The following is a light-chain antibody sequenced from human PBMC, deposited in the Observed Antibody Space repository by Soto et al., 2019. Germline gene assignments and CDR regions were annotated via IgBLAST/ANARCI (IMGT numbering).Light chain of an antibody. Sequence: EIVLTQSPGTLSLSPGERATLSCRASQSVSSTRYIAWYQQKPGQAPRLLVYGTSSRATGIPDRFDASGSGTDFTLAISRLEPEDFAVYYCQHYGGSPPVTFGGGTKVDIK. CDR2: GTS. J-gene: IGKJ4*01. CDR3: QHYGGSPPVT. V-gene: IGKV3-20*01. CDR1: QSVSSTRY.